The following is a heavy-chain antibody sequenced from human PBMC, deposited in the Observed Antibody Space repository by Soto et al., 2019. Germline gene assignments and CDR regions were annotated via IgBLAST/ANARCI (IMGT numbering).Heavy chain of an antibody. D-gene: IGHD3-16*02. CDR1: GGTFSSYA. Sequence: QVQLVQSGAEVKKPGSSVKVSCKASGGTFSSYAISWVRQAPGQGLEWMGGIIPIFGTAKYAQKFQGRVTITADESTSTAYMELNSLRSEDTAVYYCARSGKGEIIGIPLYYYYGMDVWGQGTTVTVSS. V-gene: IGHV1-69*12. CDR3: ARSGKGEIIGIPLYYYYGMDV. CDR2: IIPIFGTA. J-gene: IGHJ6*02.